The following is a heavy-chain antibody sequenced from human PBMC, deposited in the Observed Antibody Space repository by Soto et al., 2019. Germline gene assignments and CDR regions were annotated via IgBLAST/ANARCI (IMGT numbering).Heavy chain of an antibody. CDR2: IYYSGST. J-gene: IGHJ4*02. CDR1: GGSISSHY. V-gene: IGHV4-59*11. D-gene: IGHD2-8*02. Sequence: PSETLSLTCTVSGGSISSHYWSWIRQPPGKGLEWIGYIYYSGSTYYNPSLKSRVTISVDTSKNQFSLKLTSVTAADTAVYYCARDKITGLFDYWGQGTQVTVSS. CDR3: ARDKITGLFDY.